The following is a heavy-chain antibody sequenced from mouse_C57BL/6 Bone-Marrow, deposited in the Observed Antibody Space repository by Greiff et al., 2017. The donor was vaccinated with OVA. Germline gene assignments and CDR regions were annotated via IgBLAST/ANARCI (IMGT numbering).Heavy chain of an antibody. CDR3: DWYFDV. Sequence: QVHVKQSGAELVRPGTSVKMSCKASGYTFTNYWIGWAKQRPGHGLEWIGDIYPGGGYTNYNEKFKGKATLTADKSSSTAYMQFSSLTSEDSAIYYCDWYFDVWGTGTTVTVSS. CDR1: GYTFTNYW. J-gene: IGHJ1*03. V-gene: IGHV1-63*01. CDR2: IYPGGGYT.